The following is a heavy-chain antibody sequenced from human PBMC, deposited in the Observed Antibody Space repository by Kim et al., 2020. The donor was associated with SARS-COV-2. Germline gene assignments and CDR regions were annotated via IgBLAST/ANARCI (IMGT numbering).Heavy chain of an antibody. D-gene: IGHD6-19*01. CDR3: AKNRDPLTYSSGWSA. V-gene: IGHV3-23*01. CDR1: GDPFSLYS. CDR2: ISDSGGTT. Sequence: WCSLRLSCVVTGDPFSLYSLPFVLPSPGKGLEWVSTISDSGGTTYYADSVRGRFTISRDNSKNTLSLQMRSLRADDTAIYYCAKNRDPLTYSSGWSAWGQGTLVTVSS. J-gene: IGHJ4*02.